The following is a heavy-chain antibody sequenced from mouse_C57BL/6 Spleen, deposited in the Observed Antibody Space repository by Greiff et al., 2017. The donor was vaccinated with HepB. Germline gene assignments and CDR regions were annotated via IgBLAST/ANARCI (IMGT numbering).Heavy chain of an antibody. CDR3: ARGGDDGYSYAMDY. Sequence: QVQLQQPGAELVKPGASVKLSCKASGYTFTSYWMQWVKQRPGQGLEWIGEIDPSDSYTNYNQKFKGKATLTVDTSSSTAYMQLSSLTSEDSAVYYCARGGDDGYSYAMDYWGQGTSVTVSS. CDR2: IDPSDSYT. CDR1: GYTFTSYW. V-gene: IGHV1-50*01. D-gene: IGHD2-3*01. J-gene: IGHJ4*01.